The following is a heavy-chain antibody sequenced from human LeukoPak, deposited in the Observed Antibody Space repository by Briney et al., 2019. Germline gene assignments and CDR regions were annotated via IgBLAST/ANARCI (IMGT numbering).Heavy chain of an antibody. CDR1: GGSISSSNW. V-gene: IGHV4-4*02. D-gene: IGHD5-18*01. CDR2: INHSGST. J-gene: IGHJ4*02. Sequence: SGTLSLTCAVSGGSISSSNWWSWVRQPPGKGLEWIGEINHSGSTNYNPSLKSRVTISVDTSKNQFSLKLSSVTAADTAVYYCARYGYSYGFDYWGQGTLVTVSS. CDR3: ARYGYSYGFDY.